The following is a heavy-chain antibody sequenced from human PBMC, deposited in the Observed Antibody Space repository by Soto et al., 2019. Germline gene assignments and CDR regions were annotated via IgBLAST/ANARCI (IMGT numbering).Heavy chain of an antibody. CDR3: AKGLWRQLELRGYFDY. D-gene: IGHD1-7*01. CDR2: ISGSGGST. J-gene: IGHJ4*02. CDR1: GFTFSSYA. Sequence: GGSLRLSCAASGFTFSSYAMSWVRQAPGKGLEWVSAISGSGGSTYYADSVKGRFTISRDNSKNTLYLQMNSLRAEDTAVYYCAKGLWRQLELRGYFDYWGQGTLVTVSS. V-gene: IGHV3-23*01.